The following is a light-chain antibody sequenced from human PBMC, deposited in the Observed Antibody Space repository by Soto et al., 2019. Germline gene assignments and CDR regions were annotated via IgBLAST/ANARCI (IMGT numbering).Light chain of an antibody. CDR2: DAS. CDR1: QSISGY. V-gene: IGKV1-5*01. Sequence: DIEMTQSPSSLSASVGDRVTITCRASQSISGYLNWYQQKTGKAPKLLIYDASSLESGVPSRFSGSGSGTEFTLTISSLQPDDFATYYCQQYNSYSPVTFGGATKV. CDR3: QQYNSYSPVT. J-gene: IGKJ4*01.